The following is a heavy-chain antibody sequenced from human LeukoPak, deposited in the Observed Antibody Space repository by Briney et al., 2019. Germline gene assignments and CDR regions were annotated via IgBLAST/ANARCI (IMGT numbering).Heavy chain of an antibody. D-gene: IGHD1-14*01. CDR3: ARRTSC. CDR1: GGSFSDYY. V-gene: IGHV4-34*01. CDR2: INHRGST. Sequence: SETLSLTCAVYGGSFSDYYWTWIRQPPGKGLEWIGEINHRGSTHYNPSLKSRVTISVDTSKKQYSLKLNSVTAADTAVYYCARRTSCWGQGTLVTVSS. J-gene: IGHJ4*02.